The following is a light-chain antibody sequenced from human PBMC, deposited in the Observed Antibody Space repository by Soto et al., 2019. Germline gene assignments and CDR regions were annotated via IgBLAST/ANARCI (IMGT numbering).Light chain of an antibody. CDR1: SSDVGGYTY. CDR2: EVT. J-gene: IGLJ3*02. V-gene: IGLV2-14*01. Sequence: QSVLTQPASVSGSPGQSITISCTGNSSDVGGYTYVSWYQQHPGKAPKLIISEVTNRPSGVSHRFSGSKSGNTASLTISGLQAADEAEYYCSSYTSSSTLVFGGGTKLTVL. CDR3: SSYTSSSTLV.